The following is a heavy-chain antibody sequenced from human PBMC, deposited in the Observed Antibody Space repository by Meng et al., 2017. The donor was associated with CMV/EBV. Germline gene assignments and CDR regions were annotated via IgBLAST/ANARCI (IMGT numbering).Heavy chain of an antibody. J-gene: IGHJ5*02. CDR3: ARGVGGWFDP. D-gene: IGHD1-26*01. CDR2: INHSGGT. Sequence: QVQQQQWGAGLLKPSETLSLTCAVYGGSFSGYYWSWIRQPPGKGLEWIGEINHSGGTNYNPSLKSRVTISVDTSKNQFSLKLSSVTAADTAVYYCARGVGGWFDPWGQGTLVTVSS. V-gene: IGHV4-34*01. CDR1: GGSFSGYY.